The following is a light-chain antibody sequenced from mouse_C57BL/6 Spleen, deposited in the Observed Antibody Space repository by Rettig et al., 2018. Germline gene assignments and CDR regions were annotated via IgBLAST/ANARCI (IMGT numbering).Light chain of an antibody. CDR3: QQWSSNPLT. CDR1: SSVSY. Sequence: QIVLTQSPAIMSASPVEKVTMTCSASSSVSYMHWYQQKSGTSPKRWIYDTSKLASGVPARFSGSGSGTSYSLTISSMEAEDAATYYCQQWSSNPLTFGAGTKLELK. CDR2: DTS. J-gene: IGKJ5*01. V-gene: IGKV4-59*01.